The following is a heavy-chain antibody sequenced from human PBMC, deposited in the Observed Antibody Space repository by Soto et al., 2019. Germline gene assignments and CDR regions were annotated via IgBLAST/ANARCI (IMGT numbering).Heavy chain of an antibody. V-gene: IGHV1-46*01. Sequence: GASVKVSCKASGYTFTSYYMHWVRQAPGQGLEWMGIINPSGGSTSYAQKFQGRVTMTRDTSTSTVYMELSSLRSEDTAVYYCASDRSGGSSKSNQLLGGWYGMDVWGQGTTVTVSS. D-gene: IGHD2-15*01. CDR1: GYTFTSYY. CDR2: INPSGGST. CDR3: ASDRSGGSSKSNQLLGGWYGMDV. J-gene: IGHJ6*02.